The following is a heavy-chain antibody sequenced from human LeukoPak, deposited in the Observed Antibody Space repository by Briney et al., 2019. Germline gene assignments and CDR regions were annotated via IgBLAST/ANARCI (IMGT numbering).Heavy chain of an antibody. CDR3: ARGPSDYFDY. CDR2: IHYSGST. CDR1: GGSISSYY. Sequence: SETLSLTCTVSGGSISSYYWSWIRQPPGKGLEWIGYIHYSGSTNYNPSLKSRVNISVDTSKNQFSLKPTSVTAADTALYYCARGPSDYFDYWGQGTLVTVSS. V-gene: IGHV4-59*01. J-gene: IGHJ4*02.